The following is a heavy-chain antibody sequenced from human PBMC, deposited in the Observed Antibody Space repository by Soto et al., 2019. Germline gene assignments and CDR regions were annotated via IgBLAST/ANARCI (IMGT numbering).Heavy chain of an antibody. J-gene: IGHJ6*02. CDR3: ARASPPSYDFWSVLYCYDGIDV. CDR2: IYTSAST. CDR1: GDSISSYY. D-gene: IGHD3-3*01. Sequence: ETPDLSSTVHGDSISSYYWTWIRQPAGKGLPWIGRIYTSASTNYNPSLKSPVTTSVDTSKNQFSLRLSGVNAAGTAVYYCARASPPSYDFWSVLYCYDGIDVWGEGATVTVSS. V-gene: IGHV4-4*07.